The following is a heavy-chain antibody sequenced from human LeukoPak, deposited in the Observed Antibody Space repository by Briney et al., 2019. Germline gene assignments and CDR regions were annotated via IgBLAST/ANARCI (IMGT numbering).Heavy chain of an antibody. CDR2: INHSGST. D-gene: IGHD3-10*01. CDR3: AKSNGYGLVDI. Sequence: SETLSLTCAVYGGSFSGYYWSWIRQPPGKGLKWIGEINHSGSTNYNPSLKSRVTISVDTSRNQFSLKLNSVTAADTAVYYCAKSNGYGLVDIWGQGTMVTVSS. V-gene: IGHV4-34*01. CDR1: GGSFSGYY. J-gene: IGHJ3*02.